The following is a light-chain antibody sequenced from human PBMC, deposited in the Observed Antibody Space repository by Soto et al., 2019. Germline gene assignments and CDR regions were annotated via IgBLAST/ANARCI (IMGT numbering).Light chain of an antibody. CDR2: AAS. CDR1: QGIRSG. CDR3: QQANSFPIT. V-gene: IGKV1-12*01. J-gene: IGKJ5*01. Sequence: IQVTQSPSSLSASVGDSVTITGRTSQGIRSGLGWYQQKPGKAPKLLIYAASSLQSGVPSRFSGSGSGTDFTLTISSLQPEDFATYYCQQANSFPITFGQGTRLEIK.